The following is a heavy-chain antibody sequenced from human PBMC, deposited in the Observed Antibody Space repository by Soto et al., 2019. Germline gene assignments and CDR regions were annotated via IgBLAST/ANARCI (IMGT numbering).Heavy chain of an antibody. D-gene: IGHD4-17*01. J-gene: IGHJ4*02. Sequence: ASVKVSCKASGYTFTSYAMHWVRQAPGQRLEWMGWINAGNGDTRYSQKFQDRVSITRDTSASTVYMELSSLRSEDTAVYYCARESYGGNSEPFDYWGQGTLVTVSS. CDR3: ARESYGGNSEPFDY. CDR2: INAGNGDT. V-gene: IGHV1-3*01. CDR1: GYTFTSYA.